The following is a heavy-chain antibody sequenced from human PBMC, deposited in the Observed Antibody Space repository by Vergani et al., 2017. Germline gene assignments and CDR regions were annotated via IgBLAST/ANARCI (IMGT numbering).Heavy chain of an antibody. CDR3: AGRAPGGVY. Sequence: QVQLQESGPGLVKPSETLSLTCTVSGGSISSYYWSWIRQPPGKGLEWIGYIYYSGSTNYNPSLKSRVTISVDTSKNQFSLKLSSVTAADTAVYYCAGRAPGGVYWGQGTLVTVSS. J-gene: IGHJ4*02. V-gene: IGHV4-59*12. D-gene: IGHD3-10*01. CDR2: IYYSGST. CDR1: GGSISSYY.